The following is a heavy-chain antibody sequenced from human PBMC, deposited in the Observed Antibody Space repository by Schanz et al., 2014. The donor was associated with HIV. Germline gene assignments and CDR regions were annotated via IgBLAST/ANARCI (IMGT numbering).Heavy chain of an antibody. D-gene: IGHD5-12*01. Sequence: EVQLMESGGGVVQPGRSLRLSCAASGFTFDDYAMHWVRQAPGKGLEWVSGISWNSGSIGYADSVKGRFTISRDNAKNSLYLQMNSLRAEDTALYYCAKDIAGYNRYYFDYWGQGTLVTVSS. CDR3: AKDIAGYNRYYFDY. J-gene: IGHJ4*02. V-gene: IGHV3-9*01. CDR2: ISWNSGSI. CDR1: GFTFDDYA.